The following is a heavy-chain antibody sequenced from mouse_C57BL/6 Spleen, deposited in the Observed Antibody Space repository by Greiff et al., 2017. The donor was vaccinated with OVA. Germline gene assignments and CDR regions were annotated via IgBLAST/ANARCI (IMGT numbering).Heavy chain of an antibody. CDR1: GYTFTDYN. D-gene: IGHD1-1*01. Sequence: EVKLVESGPELVKPGASVKMSCKASGYTFTDYNMHWVKQSHGKSLEWIGYINPNNGGTSYNQKFKGKATLTVNKSSSTAYMELRSLTSEDSAVYYCARDDYYGSSSFAYWGQGTLVTVSA. CDR2: INPNNGGT. J-gene: IGHJ3*01. V-gene: IGHV1-22*01. CDR3: ARDDYYGSSSFAY.